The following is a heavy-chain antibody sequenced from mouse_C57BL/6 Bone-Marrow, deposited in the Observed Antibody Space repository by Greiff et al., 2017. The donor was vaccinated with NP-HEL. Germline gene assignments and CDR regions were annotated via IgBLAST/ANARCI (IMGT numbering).Heavy chain of an antibody. Sequence: QVQLQQPGAELVKPGASVKLSCKASGYTFTSYCMHWVKQRPGQGLEWIGMIHPNSGSTYYNEKFKGKATLTVYKSSSTAYMQLSSLTSEDSAVYDSARWEGLRRLDYWGQGTTLTVSS. V-gene: IGHV1-64*01. J-gene: IGHJ2*01. CDR1: GYTFTSYC. CDR3: ARWEGLRRLDY. D-gene: IGHD2-4*01. CDR2: IHPNSGST.